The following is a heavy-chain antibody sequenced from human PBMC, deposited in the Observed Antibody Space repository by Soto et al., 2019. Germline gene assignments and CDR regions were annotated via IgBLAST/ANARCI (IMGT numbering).Heavy chain of an antibody. J-gene: IGHJ6*02. CDR3: ARALYSSGWYSPIRGMDV. V-gene: IGHV1-69*02. D-gene: IGHD6-19*01. CDR2: IIPILGIA. CDR1: VGTFSSYT. Sequence: SVKGSCKASVGTFSSYTISWVRQATGQGLEWMGRIIPILGIANYAQKFQGRVTITADKSTSTAYMELSSLRSEDTAVYYCARALYSSGWYSPIRGMDVWGQGTTVTVSS.